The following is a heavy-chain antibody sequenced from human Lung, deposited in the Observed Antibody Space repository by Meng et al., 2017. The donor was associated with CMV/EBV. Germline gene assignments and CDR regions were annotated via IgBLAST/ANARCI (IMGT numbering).Heavy chain of an antibody. CDR2: ISSSGSTI. Sequence: SLKISCAASGFTFSDYYMSWIRQAPGKGLEWVSYISSSGSTIYYADSVKGRFTISRDNAKNSLYLQMNSLRAEDTAVYYCASFFDCSSTSCPPHDYYGMDVWGQGXTVTVSS. V-gene: IGHV3-11*01. CDR1: GFTFSDYY. CDR3: ASFFDCSSTSCPPHDYYGMDV. J-gene: IGHJ6*02. D-gene: IGHD2-2*01.